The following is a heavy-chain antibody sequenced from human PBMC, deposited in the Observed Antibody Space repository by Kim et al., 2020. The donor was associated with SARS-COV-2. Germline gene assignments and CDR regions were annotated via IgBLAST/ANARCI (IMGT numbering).Heavy chain of an antibody. CDR3: ARVSYCSSTSCYIPYYYYYGMDV. V-gene: IGHV1-46*01. J-gene: IGHJ6*02. D-gene: IGHD2-2*02. CDR1: GYTFTSYY. Sequence: ASVKVSCKASGYTFTSYYMHWVRQAPGQGLEWMGIINPSGGSTSYAQKFQGRVTMTRDTSTSTVYMELSSLRSEDTAVYYCARVSYCSSTSCYIPYYYYYGMDVWGQGTTVTVSS. CDR2: INPSGGST.